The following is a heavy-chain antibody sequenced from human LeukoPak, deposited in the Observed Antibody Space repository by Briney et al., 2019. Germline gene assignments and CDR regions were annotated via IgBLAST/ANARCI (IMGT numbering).Heavy chain of an antibody. CDR1: GFTFSSYG. J-gene: IGHJ4*02. CDR3: ARDRIGWYLDY. CDR2: IWYDGSNK. Sequence: GGSLRLSCAASGFTFSSYGMHWVRQAPGKGLEWVAVIWYDGSNKYYADSVKGRFTISRDNSKNTLYLQMNSLRAEGTAVYYCARDRIGWYLDYWGQGTLVTVSS. V-gene: IGHV3-33*01. D-gene: IGHD6-19*01.